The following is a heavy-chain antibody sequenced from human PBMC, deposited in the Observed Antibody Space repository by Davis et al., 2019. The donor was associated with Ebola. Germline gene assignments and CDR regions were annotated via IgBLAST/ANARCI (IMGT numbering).Heavy chain of an antibody. V-gene: IGHV3-33*01. Sequence: PGGSLRLSCAASGFTFSSYGMHWVRQAPGKGLEWVAVIWYDGSNKYYADSVKGRFTISRDNSKNTLYLQMNSLRAEDTAVYYCAREENWSGYLDYWGQGTLVTVSS. J-gene: IGHJ4*02. CDR3: AREENWSGYLDY. D-gene: IGHD3-3*01. CDR1: GFTFSSYG. CDR2: IWYDGSNK.